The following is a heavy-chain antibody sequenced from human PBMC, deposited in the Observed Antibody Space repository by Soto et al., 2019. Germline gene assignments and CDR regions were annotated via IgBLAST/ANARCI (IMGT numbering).Heavy chain of an antibody. CDR2: FDPEDGET. CDR1: GYTLTELS. CDR3: ATDPAITIFGVVTRY. J-gene: IGHJ4*02. Sequence: ASVKVSCKVSGYTLTELSMHWVRQAPGKGLEWMGGFDPEDGETIYAQKFQGRVTMTEDTSTDTAYMELISLRSGDTAVYYCATDPAITIFGVVTRYWGQGTLVTVSS. V-gene: IGHV1-24*01. D-gene: IGHD3-3*01.